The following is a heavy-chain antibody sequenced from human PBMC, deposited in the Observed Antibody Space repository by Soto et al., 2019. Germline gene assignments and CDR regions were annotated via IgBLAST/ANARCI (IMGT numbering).Heavy chain of an antibody. CDR1: GFTFDDYT. CDR3: AKDKGRGYSGYELRETKFDY. V-gene: IGHV3-43*01. J-gene: IGHJ4*02. D-gene: IGHD5-12*01. CDR2: ISWDGGST. Sequence: GGSLRLSCAASGFTFDDYTMHWVRQAPGKGLEWVSLISWDGGSTYYADSVKGRFTISRDNSKNSLYLQMNSLRTEDTALYYCAKDKGRGYSGYELRETKFDYWGQGTLVTVSS.